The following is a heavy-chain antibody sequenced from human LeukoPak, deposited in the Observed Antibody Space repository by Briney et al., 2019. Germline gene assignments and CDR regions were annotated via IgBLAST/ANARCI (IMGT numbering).Heavy chain of an antibody. CDR2: ISGSGGST. D-gene: IGHD6-19*01. J-gene: IGHJ4*02. CDR3: AKDLFGVCSGGCRSFDY. V-gene: IGHV3-23*01. CDR1: GFTFSSYA. Sequence: GGSLRLSCAASGFTFSSYAMSWVRQAPGKGLEWVSAISGSGGSTYYADSVKGRFTISRDNSKNTLYLQMNSLRAEDTAVYYCAKDLFGVCSGGCRSFDYWGQGTLVTVSS.